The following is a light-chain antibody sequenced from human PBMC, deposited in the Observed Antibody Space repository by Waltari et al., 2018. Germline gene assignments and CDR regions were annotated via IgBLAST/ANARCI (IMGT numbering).Light chain of an antibody. CDR2: GVS. CDR1: DSDIVPYNY. J-gene: IGLJ3*02. Sequence: QSALTQPASVSGSPGQSITISCTGTDSDIVPYNYVSWYQQHPGRAPQLILYGVSDWPSRVSNRFSGSKSGHTASLTISGLQAEDEADYYCSSFTRSRTWLFGGGTKVTVL. V-gene: IGLV2-14*03. CDR3: SSFTRSRTWL.